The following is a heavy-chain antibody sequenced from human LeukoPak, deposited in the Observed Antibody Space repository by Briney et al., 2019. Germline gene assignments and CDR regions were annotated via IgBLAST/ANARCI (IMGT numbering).Heavy chain of an antibody. J-gene: IGHJ4*02. V-gene: IGHV3-30*04. CDR2: ISYDGSNK. CDR1: GFTFSSYA. CDR3: ARAIDIVVVPAAMRGVDY. Sequence: GRSLRLSCAASGFTFSSYAMHWVRQAPGKGLEWVAVISYDGSNKYYADSVKGRFTISRDNSKNTLYLQMNSLRAEDTAVYYCARAIDIVVVPAAMRGVDYWGQGTLVTVSS. D-gene: IGHD2-2*01.